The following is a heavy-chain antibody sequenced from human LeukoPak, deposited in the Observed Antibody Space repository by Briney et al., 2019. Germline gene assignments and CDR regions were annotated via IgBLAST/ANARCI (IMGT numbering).Heavy chain of an antibody. D-gene: IGHD3-22*01. CDR1: GFTFSSYG. CDR2: IWYDGSNK. V-gene: IGHV3-33*01. CDR3: ARDLGALNYYDSSGPFDY. Sequence: PGRSLRLSCAASGFTFSSYGMHWVRQAPGKGLEWVAVIWYDGSNKYYADSVKGRFTISRDNSKNTLYLQMNSLRAEDTAVYYCARDLGALNYYDSSGPFDYWGQGTLATVSS. J-gene: IGHJ4*02.